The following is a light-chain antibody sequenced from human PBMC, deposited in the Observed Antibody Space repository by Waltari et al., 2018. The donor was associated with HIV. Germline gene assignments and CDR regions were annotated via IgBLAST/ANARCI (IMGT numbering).Light chain of an antibody. Sequence: QSVLTQPPSVSGAPGQRVTISCTGSSSNIGAGCDVHWYQQLPGTAPKLLIYANINRPSGVPDRFSGSKSGSSASLAITGLQAEDEAHYYCQSFDSSLTTSGVIFGGGTKLTVL. CDR2: ANI. V-gene: IGLV1-40*01. CDR1: SSNIGAGCD. CDR3: QSFDSSLTTSGVI. J-gene: IGLJ2*01.